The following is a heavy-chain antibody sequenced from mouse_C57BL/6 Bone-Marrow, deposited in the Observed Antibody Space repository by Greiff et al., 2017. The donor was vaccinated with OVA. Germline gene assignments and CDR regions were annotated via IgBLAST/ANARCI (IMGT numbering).Heavy chain of an antibody. D-gene: IGHD2-3*01. J-gene: IGHJ1*03. CDR3: ARVLYDGDSYWYFEV. CDR1: GFTFSDFY. V-gene: IGHV7-1*01. CDR2: SRNTANDYTT. Sequence: DVQLVESGGGLVQSGRSLRLSCATSGFTFSDFYMEWVRQAPGKGLEWIAASRNTANDYTTEYSASVTGRFIVSRYTSQSILYLQMNALRAEDTATYYCARVLYDGDSYWYFEVWGTGTTVTASS.